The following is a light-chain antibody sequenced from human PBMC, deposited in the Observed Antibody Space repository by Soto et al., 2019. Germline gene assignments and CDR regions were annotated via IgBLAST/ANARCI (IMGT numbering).Light chain of an antibody. V-gene: IGKV3-11*01. Sequence: EIVLTQSPATLSLSPGERVTLSCRASQTFSSHLAWYQQKPGQAPRLLIYDASKRATGIPARFSGRGSGTDFTLTISSLEPEDFGVYYCQQRSNWPPVITFGQGTRLEIK. CDR1: QTFSSH. CDR3: QQRSNWPPVIT. CDR2: DAS. J-gene: IGKJ5*01.